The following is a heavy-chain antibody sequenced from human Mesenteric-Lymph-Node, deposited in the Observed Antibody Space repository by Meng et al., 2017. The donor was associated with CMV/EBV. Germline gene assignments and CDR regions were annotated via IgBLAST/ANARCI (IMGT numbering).Heavy chain of an antibody. Sequence: YTFTRYDMNGVRQAPGPGLEWMGWISDSNGNTKYAQQVQGRVTMPIDPSTSTTYMELMSLRSDDTAVYYCARDLPTISGLLPVGFWGQGTLVTVSS. CDR3: ARDLPTISGLLPVGF. V-gene: IGHV1-18*01. J-gene: IGHJ4*02. D-gene: IGHD3/OR15-3a*01. CDR2: ISDSNGNT. CDR1: YTFTRYD.